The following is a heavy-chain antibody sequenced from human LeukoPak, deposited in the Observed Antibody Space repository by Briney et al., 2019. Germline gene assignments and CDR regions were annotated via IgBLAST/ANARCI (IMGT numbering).Heavy chain of an antibody. V-gene: IGHV3-11*03. CDR2: ISSSSSYT. J-gene: IGHJ4*02. CDR3: ARGEEDYGGNIVDY. CDR1: GFTFADYY. D-gene: IGHD4-23*01. Sequence: GGSLRLSCAASGFTFADYYMSWLRQAPGKGLEWVSYISSSSSYTNYADSVKGRFTISRDDAKNSPYLQTTSLKAEDTACYYCARGEEDYGGNIVDYWGQGTLVTVSS.